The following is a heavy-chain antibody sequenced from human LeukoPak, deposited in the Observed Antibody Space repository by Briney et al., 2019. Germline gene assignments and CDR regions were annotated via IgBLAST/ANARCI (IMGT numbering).Heavy chain of an antibody. D-gene: IGHD6-13*01. CDR3: ARGLVESAAGIHDAFDI. CDR1: GYSISSGYY. Sequence: SETLSLTCTVSGYSISSGYYWGWIRQPPGKGLEWIGSIYHSGSTYYNPSLKSRVTISVDTSKNQFSLKLSSVTAADTAVYYCARGLVESAAGIHDAFDIWGQGTMVTVSS. V-gene: IGHV4-38-2*02. CDR2: IYHSGST. J-gene: IGHJ3*02.